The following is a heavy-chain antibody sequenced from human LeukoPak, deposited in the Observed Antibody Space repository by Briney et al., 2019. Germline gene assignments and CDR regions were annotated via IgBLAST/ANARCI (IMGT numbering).Heavy chain of an antibody. J-gene: IGHJ6*03. D-gene: IGHD6-6*01. CDR1: GGTFSSYA. V-gene: IGHV1-69*05. CDR3: ARDEYSSSSGHYYYYTDV. Sequence: SVKVSCKASGGTFSSYAISWVRQAPGQGLEWMGGIIPIFGTANYAQKFQGRVTITTDESTSTAYMELSSLRSEDTAVYYCARDEYSSSSGHYYYYTDVWGKGTTVTVSS. CDR2: IIPIFGTA.